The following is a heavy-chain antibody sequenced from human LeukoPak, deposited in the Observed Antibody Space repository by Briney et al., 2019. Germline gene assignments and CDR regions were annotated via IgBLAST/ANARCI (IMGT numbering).Heavy chain of an antibody. CDR1: GVSISSFY. J-gene: IGHJ3*01. V-gene: IGHV4-59*08. CDR3: ARQGYSSTSDAFDV. Sequence: SETLSLTCFVSGVSISSFYWSWVRQPPGKGLEWIGYVYYGGSTTYNPSLKSRVTISVDPSRRQFSLNLTSVTAADTAVYSCARQGYSSTSDAFDVWGQGTMVTVS. D-gene: IGHD5-18*01. CDR2: VYYGGST.